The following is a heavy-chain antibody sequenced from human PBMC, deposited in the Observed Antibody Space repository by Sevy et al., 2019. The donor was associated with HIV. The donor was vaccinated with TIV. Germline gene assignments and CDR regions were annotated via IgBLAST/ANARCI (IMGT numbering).Heavy chain of an antibody. Sequence: GGSLRLSCAASGFDFSIYSRSWVRQAPGKGLEWVSTLSFSCGKINYADSVKGRFTISRDNSKSSVYLQMNNMRVEDTAVYYCAREGCTKPHDYWGQGTLVTVSS. D-gene: IGHD2-8*01. CDR2: LSFSCGKI. CDR3: AREGCTKPHDY. J-gene: IGHJ4*02. V-gene: IGHV3-23*01. CDR1: GFDFSIYS.